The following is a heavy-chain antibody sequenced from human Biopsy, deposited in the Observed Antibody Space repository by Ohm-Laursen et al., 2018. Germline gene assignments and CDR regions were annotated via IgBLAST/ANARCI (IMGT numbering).Heavy chain of an antibody. CDR1: GYTFTGYH. J-gene: IGHJ5*02. D-gene: IGHD3-22*01. Sequence: SVKVSCKASGYTFTGYHVHWVRQAPGQGLEWMGWINAKTGDTNYAQKFQGRVTMTRDTSTSMAYVDLSSLRSDDTAVYYCTRGGYYYDSLAYYYWFDPWGQGTLVTVSS. CDR2: INAKTGDT. CDR3: TRGGYYYDSLAYYYWFDP. V-gene: IGHV1-2*02.